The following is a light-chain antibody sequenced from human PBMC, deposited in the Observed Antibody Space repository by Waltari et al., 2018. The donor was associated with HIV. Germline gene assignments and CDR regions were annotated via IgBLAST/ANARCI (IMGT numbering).Light chain of an antibody. Sequence: VVTQEPSLTVSPGGTVTLTCPSSPGAVTSSSYASWFQQRPGQAPRPLIYSADKRHSWTPDHFSGSLLGAKAALTLFGAQPEDEADYFCLLYYGGRQPTWVFGGGTKLTV. CDR3: LLYYGGRQPTWV. CDR1: PGAVTSSSY. J-gene: IGLJ3*02. CDR2: SAD. V-gene: IGLV7-43*01.